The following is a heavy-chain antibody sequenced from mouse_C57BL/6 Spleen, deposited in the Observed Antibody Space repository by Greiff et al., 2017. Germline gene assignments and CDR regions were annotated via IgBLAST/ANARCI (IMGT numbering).Heavy chain of an antibody. CDR2: ISDGGSYT. J-gene: IGHJ1*03. CDR3: ERDTVGSSYWCVDV. V-gene: IGHV5-4*01. CDR1: GFTFSSYA. Sequence: DVMLVESGGGLVKPGGSLKLSCAASGFTFSSYAMSWVRQTPEKRLEWVATISDGGSYTYYPDNVKGRFTISRDNAKNNLYLQMSHLKSEDTAMYYCERDTVGSSYWCVDVWGTGTTVTVSS. D-gene: IGHD1-1*01.